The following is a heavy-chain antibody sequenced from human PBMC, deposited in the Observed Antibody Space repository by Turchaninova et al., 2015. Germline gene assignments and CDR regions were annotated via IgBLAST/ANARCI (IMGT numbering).Heavy chain of an antibody. D-gene: IGHD6-19*01. CDR3: VRARSGWSLGGGHFDL. Sequence: GGDLVKPGGSLRLSCAASGFTFSDYYMSWIRQAPGKGLEWVSYMSSSSSYTNYADSVKGRFTISRDNAKNSLYLQMNSLRAEDTAVYYCVRARSGWSLGGGHFDLWGRGTLVTVSS. CDR1: GFTFSDYY. J-gene: IGHJ2*01. V-gene: IGHV3-11*03. CDR2: MSSSSSYT.